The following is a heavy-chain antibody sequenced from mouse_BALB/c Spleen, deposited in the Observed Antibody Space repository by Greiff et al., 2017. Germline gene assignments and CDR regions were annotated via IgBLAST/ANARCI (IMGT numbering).Heavy chain of an antibody. CDR1: GFNIKDTY. V-gene: IGHV14-3*02. D-gene: IGHD6-1*01. CDR3: ASSPQYYFDY. Sequence: LQQSGAELVKPGASVKLSCTASGFNIKDTYMHWVKQRPEQGLEWIGRIDPANGNTKYDPKFQGKATITADTSSNTAYLQLSSLTSEDTAVYYCASSPQYYFDYWGQGTTLTVSS. J-gene: IGHJ2*01. CDR2: IDPANGNT.